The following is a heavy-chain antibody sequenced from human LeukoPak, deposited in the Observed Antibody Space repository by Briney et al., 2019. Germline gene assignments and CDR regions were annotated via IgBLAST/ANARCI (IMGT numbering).Heavy chain of an antibody. CDR3: VRHEWNYYYYYVDV. V-gene: IGHV4-39*01. J-gene: IGHJ6*03. D-gene: IGHD3-3*01. CDR2: IYYSGST. Sequence: SEILSLTCTVSSGSISSSRYYWGWIRQPPGKGLEWIGSIYYSGSTYYNPSLKSRVTISVDTSKNQFSLKLTSVTAADTAMYYCVRHEWNYYYYYVDVWGKGTTVTVSS. CDR1: SGSISSSRYY.